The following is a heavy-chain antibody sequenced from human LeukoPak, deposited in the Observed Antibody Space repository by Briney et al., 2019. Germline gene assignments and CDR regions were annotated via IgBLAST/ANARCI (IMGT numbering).Heavy chain of an antibody. Sequence: GGSLRLSCAASGFNYSSYTMNWVRQAPGMGLEWVSYISSSGSTIYYADSVKGRFTISRDNAKNSLYLQMNSLRAEDTAVYYCARDVGGDYATYWGQGTLVTVSS. D-gene: IGHD4-17*01. CDR2: ISSSGSTI. J-gene: IGHJ4*02. CDR3: ARDVGGDYATY. CDR1: GFNYSSYT. V-gene: IGHV3-48*04.